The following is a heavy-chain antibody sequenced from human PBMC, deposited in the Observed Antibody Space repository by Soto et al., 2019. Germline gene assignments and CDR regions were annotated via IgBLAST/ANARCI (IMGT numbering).Heavy chain of an antibody. D-gene: IGHD2-21*02. CDR2: TSYDGSNK. Sequence: QVQLVESGGGVVQAGRSLRLSCAASGFAFSSYGMHWVRQAPGKGLEWVAVTSYDGSNKYYADFVKGRFTISRDNSKNTLYLQMTSLRAEDTAVYYCAKDTATAASSYGMDVWGQGTTVTVSS. CDR3: AKDTATAASSYGMDV. J-gene: IGHJ6*02. CDR1: GFAFSSYG. V-gene: IGHV3-30*18.